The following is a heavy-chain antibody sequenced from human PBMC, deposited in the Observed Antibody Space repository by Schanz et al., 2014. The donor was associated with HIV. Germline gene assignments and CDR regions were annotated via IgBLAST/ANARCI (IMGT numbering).Heavy chain of an antibody. V-gene: IGHV3-33*01. D-gene: IGHD6-19*01. J-gene: IGHJ4*02. CDR2: IWYDGGSK. CDR3: ARDGSSGWQDPFDY. CDR1: GFTFSSYG. Sequence: QVQLVESGGGVVQPGRSLRLSCTASGFTFSSYGMHWVRQAAGKGLEWVAVIWYDGGSKYYADSVRGRFTISRDNSKNTLYLQMNSLRAEDTAVYYCARDGSSGWQDPFDYWGQGTLVTVSS.